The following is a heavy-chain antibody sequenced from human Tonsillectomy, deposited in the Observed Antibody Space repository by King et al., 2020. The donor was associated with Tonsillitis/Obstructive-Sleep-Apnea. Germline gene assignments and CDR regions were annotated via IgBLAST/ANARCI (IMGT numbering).Heavy chain of an antibody. D-gene: IGHD2-15*01. J-gene: IGHJ4*02. Sequence: QLVQSGSELKKPGASVKVSCKASGYTFTSYAMNWVRQAPGQGLEWMGWINTNTGNPTYAQGFTGRFVFSLDTSVSTAYLQISSLKAEDTAVYFCARRYCSGGSCYLYYFDYWGQGTLVTVSS. V-gene: IGHV7-4-1*02. CDR2: INTNTGNP. CDR3: ARRYCSGGSCYLYYFDY. CDR1: GYTFTSYA.